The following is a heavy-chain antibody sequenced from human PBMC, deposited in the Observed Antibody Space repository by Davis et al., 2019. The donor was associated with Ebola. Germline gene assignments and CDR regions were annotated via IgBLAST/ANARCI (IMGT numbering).Heavy chain of an antibody. D-gene: IGHD4-17*01. Sequence: HTGGSLRLSCAASGFTFSSFWMHWVRQAPGKGLVWVSRINSDGSSTSYADSVKGRFTISRDNAKNTLYLQMNSLRAEDTAVYYCARGDKDYGDSYYYYGMDVWGEGTTVAVSS. J-gene: IGHJ6*04. CDR3: ARGDKDYGDSYYYYGMDV. V-gene: IGHV3-74*01. CDR1: GFTFSSFW. CDR2: INSDGSST.